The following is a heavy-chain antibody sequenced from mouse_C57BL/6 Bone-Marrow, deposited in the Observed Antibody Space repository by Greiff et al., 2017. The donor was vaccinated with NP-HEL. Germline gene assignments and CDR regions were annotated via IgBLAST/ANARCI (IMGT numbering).Heavy chain of an antibody. V-gene: IGHV5-17*01. CDR3: APYYYGSGKAMDD. J-gene: IGHJ4*01. CDR2: ISSGSSTI. D-gene: IGHD1-1*01. Sequence: EVKLVESGGGLVKPGGSLKLSCAASGFTFSDYGMHWVRQAPEKGLEWVAYISSGSSTIYYADTVTGRFTISRDNAKNTLFLQMTSLRSEDTAMYYCAPYYYGSGKAMDDWGQGTSVTVSS. CDR1: GFTFSDYG.